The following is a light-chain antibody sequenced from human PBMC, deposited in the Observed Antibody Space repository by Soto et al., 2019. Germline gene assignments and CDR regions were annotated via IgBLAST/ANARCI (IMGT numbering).Light chain of an antibody. Sequence: EIVMTQTPLSSPVTLGQPASISCRSSQSLLDSDGETYLSWLQQRPGQPPRLLIYKTSRRFSGVPDRFSGSGAETDFTLKISRVEVEDVGLYYCMQATQFTHTCGQATKQKI. CDR2: KTS. CDR1: QSLLDSDGETY. CDR3: MQATQFTHT. V-gene: IGKV2-24*01. J-gene: IGKJ2*01.